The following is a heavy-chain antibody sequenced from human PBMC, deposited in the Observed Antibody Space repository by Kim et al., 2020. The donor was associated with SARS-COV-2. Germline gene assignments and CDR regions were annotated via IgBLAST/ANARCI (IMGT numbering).Heavy chain of an antibody. Sequence: GGSLRLSCAASGFTFDDYAMHWVRQAPGKGLEWVSGISWNSGSIGYADSVKGRFTISRDNAKNSLYLQMNSLRAEDTALYYCAKLSSRLPGDSFDYWGQGTLVTVSS. J-gene: IGHJ4*02. CDR2: ISWNSGSI. CDR3: AKLSSRLPGDSFDY. D-gene: IGHD3-10*01. CDR1: GFTFDDYA. V-gene: IGHV3-9*01.